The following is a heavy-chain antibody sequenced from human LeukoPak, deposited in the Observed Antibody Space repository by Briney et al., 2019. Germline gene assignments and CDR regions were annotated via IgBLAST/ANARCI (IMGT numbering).Heavy chain of an antibody. Sequence: SETLSLTCSVSGDSIRSGTYSWGWIRQPPGKGLEWIGSISYTGSTYYNPSLKSRVTISVDTSKNHFPLKMSSVTAADTAVYYCARHAGGIAASGTRPFDHWGQGTLVTVSS. D-gene: IGHD6-13*01. CDR2: ISYTGST. CDR1: GDSIRSGTYS. V-gene: IGHV4-39*01. CDR3: ARHAGGIAASGTRPFDH. J-gene: IGHJ4*02.